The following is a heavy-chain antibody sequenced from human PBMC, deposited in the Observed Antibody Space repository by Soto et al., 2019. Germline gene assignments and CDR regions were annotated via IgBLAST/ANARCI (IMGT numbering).Heavy chain of an antibody. D-gene: IGHD6-19*01. Sequence: PGGSLRLSFGASGFTFSGAGWHGVRQAAGKGLEWVGRIRSKANTYATAYAASVKGRFTISRDDSKNTAYLQMNSLKTEDTAVYYCTRAEIAVAAQYYYYGMDVWGQGT. V-gene: IGHV3-73*01. CDR3: TRAEIAVAAQYYYYGMDV. CDR2: IRSKANTYAT. J-gene: IGHJ6*02. CDR1: GFTFSGAG.